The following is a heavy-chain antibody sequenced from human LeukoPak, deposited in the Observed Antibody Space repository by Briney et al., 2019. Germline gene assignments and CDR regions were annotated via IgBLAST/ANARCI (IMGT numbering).Heavy chain of an antibody. D-gene: IGHD2-15*01. V-gene: IGHV3-30-3*01. CDR3: ATDLLDY. CDR2: ISYDGSNK. J-gene: IGHJ4*02. Sequence: GGSLRLSCAASGFTFSTYAMHWVRQAPGKGLGWVAVISYDGSNKYYADSVKGRFTISRDNSKNTLYLQMNSLRAEDTAVYYCATDLLDYWGQGALVTVSS. CDR1: GFTFSTYA.